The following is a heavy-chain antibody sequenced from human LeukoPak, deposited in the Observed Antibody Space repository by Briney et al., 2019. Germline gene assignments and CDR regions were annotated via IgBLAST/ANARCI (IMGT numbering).Heavy chain of an antibody. Sequence: GGSLRLSCAASGFTFSNYAMSWVRQAPGKGLQWVSAFSGSGGSTYYADSVKGRFTISRDNSKNTLYLQMNSLRAEDTAVYYCASRNSLFIWGQGTLVTVSS. CDR1: GFTFSNYA. V-gene: IGHV3-23*01. CDR2: FSGSGGST. J-gene: IGHJ4*02. CDR3: ASRNSLFI. D-gene: IGHD4-23*01.